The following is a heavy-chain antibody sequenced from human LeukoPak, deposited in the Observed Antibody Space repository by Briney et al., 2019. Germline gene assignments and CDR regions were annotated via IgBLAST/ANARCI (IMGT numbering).Heavy chain of an antibody. CDR2: ISSNGGST. J-gene: IGHJ4*02. D-gene: IGHD6-19*01. CDR1: GFIFSDYG. V-gene: IGHV3-64*01. Sequence: GGSLRLSCAASGFIFSDYGMHWVRQAPGKGLEYVSAISSNGGSTYYVNSVKGRFTISRDNSKNTLYLQMGSLRAEDMAVYYCARDLNRAVDGIWGQGTLVTVSS. CDR3: ARDLNRAVDGI.